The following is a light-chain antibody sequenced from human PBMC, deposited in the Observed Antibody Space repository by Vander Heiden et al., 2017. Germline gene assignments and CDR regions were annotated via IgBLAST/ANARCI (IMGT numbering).Light chain of an antibody. J-gene: IGLJ2*01. CDR1: SSNIGAGYD. V-gene: IGLV1-40*01. CDR3: QSYDSSLDVV. Sequence: QSVLTQPPSVSGAPGQRVTISCTWRSSNIGAGYDVHWYQQLPGTAPKLLIYGNSNRPSGVPDRFSGSKSGTSAYLAITGLQAEDEADYYCQSYDSSLDVVFGGGTKLTVL. CDR2: GNS.